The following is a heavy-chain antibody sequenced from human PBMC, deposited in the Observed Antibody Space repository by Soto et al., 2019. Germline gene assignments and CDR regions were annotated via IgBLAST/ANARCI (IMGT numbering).Heavy chain of an antibody. CDR3: ARWPSDTYNYYYYMDV. D-gene: IGHD3-22*01. CDR2: ITGSGGNT. CDR1: GFTFRSYA. J-gene: IGHJ6*03. Sequence: EVQLLESGGGLVQPGGSLRLSCAASGFTFRSYAMSWVRQAPGKGLEWVASITGSGGNTYYADSVKGRFTISRDNSKNTLYLQMNSLRAEDTAAYHCARWPSDTYNYYYYMDVWDKGTTVTVSS. V-gene: IGHV3-23*01.